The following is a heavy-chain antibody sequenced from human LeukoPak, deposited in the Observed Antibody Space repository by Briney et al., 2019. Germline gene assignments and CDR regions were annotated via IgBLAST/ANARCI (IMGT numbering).Heavy chain of an antibody. CDR2: IYYSGST. D-gene: IGHD3-3*01. CDR1: GGSISSYY. V-gene: IGHV4-59*01. J-gene: IGHJ4*02. Sequence: NASETLSLTCTVSGGSISSYYWSWIRQPPGKGLEWIGYIYYSGSTNYNPSLKSRVTISVDTSKNQFSLKLSSVTAADTAVYYCARVSVAFWSGYRGDYFDYWGQGTLVTVSS. CDR3: ARVSVAFWSGYRGDYFDY.